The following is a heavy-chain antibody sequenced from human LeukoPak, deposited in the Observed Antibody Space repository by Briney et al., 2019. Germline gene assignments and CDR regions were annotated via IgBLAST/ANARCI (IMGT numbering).Heavy chain of an antibody. V-gene: IGHV1-2*02. CDR3: ARRPSSGIHY. D-gene: IGHD3-10*01. CDR2: INPNSGVT. Sequence: ALVKVSCKASGYTFTGYYMHWVRQAPGQGREWMGWINPNSGVTNYAQKFQGRVTMTRDTSISTAYMELSSLTSDDTAVYYCARRPSSGIHYWGQGTLVTVSS. J-gene: IGHJ4*02. CDR1: GYTFTGYY.